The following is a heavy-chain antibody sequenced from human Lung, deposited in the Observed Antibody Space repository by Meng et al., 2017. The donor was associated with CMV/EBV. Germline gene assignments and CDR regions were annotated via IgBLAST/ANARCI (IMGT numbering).Heavy chain of an antibody. J-gene: IGHJ4*02. CDR3: AKDRRFGHDILTGPDY. Sequence: ETLSFTCAASGFKFDSYAMSWVRQAPGKGLEWVAAIVGAGGKTHYADSVGGRFTISRDNFKNTLYLEMDSLRGEDTAVYYCAKDRRFGHDILTGPDYLGQRXLVTVSS. CDR2: IVGAGGKT. CDR1: GFKFDSYA. D-gene: IGHD3-9*01. V-gene: IGHV3-23*01.